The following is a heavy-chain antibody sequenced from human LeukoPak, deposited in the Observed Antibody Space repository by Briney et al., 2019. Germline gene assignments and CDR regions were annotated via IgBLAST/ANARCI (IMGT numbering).Heavy chain of an antibody. J-gene: IGHJ6*02. V-gene: IGHV3-48*03. D-gene: IGHD2-21*01. CDR2: ISSSGSAI. CDR1: GFTFSSSE. CDR3: AREPYSAGMDV. Sequence: GGSLRLSCADSGFTFSSSEMNWVRQAPGKGLEWVSSISSSGSAIFYADSVKGRFTISRDNARNSLYLQMNSLRAEDTAVYYCAREPYSAGMDVWGQGTTVTVSS.